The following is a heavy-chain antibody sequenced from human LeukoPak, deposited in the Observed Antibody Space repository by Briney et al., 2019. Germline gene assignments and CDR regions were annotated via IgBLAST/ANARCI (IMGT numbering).Heavy chain of an antibody. D-gene: IGHD6-19*01. CDR3: ARQLRGEAVAGHLQPFDC. V-gene: IGHV4-59*08. Sequence: SETLSLTCTVSGGSISSYYWNWIRQPPGKGLEWIGYIYYSGSTNYNPSLKSRVTISVDTSKNQFSLKLSSVTAADTAVYFCARQLRGEAVAGHLQPFDCWGQGALVTVSS. CDR2: IYYSGST. CDR1: GGSISSYY. J-gene: IGHJ4*02.